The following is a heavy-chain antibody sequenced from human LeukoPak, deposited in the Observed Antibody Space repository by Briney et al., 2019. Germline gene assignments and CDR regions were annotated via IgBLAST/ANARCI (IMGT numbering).Heavy chain of an antibody. CDR2: ISGRAGST. D-gene: IGHD5-18*01. CDR1: GFTFSSYA. CDR3: ATDSKRGYSYGSPTDGFDL. V-gene: IGHV3-23*01. J-gene: IGHJ3*01. Sequence: PGGSLRLSCAASGFTFSSYAMHWVRQAPGKGLEWVSAISGRAGSTSYADSVKGRFTISRDNSKNTLYLQMNILRADDTAVYYCATDSKRGYSYGSPTDGFDLWGQGTMVTVSS.